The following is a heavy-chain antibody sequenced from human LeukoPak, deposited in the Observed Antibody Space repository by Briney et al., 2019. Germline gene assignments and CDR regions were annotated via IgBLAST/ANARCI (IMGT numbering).Heavy chain of an antibody. CDR3: ARGRGNGY. CDR2: IKQDESEK. J-gene: IGHJ4*02. CDR1: GFTFSSHW. V-gene: IGHV3-7*03. Sequence: GSLRLSCAASGFTFSSHWRNWVRQAPGKGLEWVANIKQDESEKYYVDSVKGRFLISRDNAKNSLYLQMNSLRAEDTAVYYCARGRGNGYWGQGTLVTVSS.